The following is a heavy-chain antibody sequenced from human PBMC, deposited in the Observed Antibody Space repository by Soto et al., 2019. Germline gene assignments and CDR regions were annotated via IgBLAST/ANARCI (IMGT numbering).Heavy chain of an antibody. J-gene: IGHJ4*02. CDR2: ISGSGGST. CDR3: AKDPLEIQLWPKYYFDY. D-gene: IGHD5-18*01. CDR1: GFTFSSYA. V-gene: IGHV3-23*01. Sequence: RLSCAASGFTFSSYAMSWVRQAPGKGLEWVSAISGSGGSTYYADSVKGRFTISRDNSKNTPYLQMNSLRAGDTAVYYCAKDPLEIQLWPKYYFDYWGQGTMVTVYS.